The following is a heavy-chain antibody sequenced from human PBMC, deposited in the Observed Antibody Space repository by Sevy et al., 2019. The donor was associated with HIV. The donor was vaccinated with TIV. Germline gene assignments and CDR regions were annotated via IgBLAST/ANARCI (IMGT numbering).Heavy chain of an antibody. J-gene: IGHJ4*02. D-gene: IGHD2-2*01. CDR3: ARDGGCSSTSCLLYFDY. V-gene: IGHV3-21*01. CDR1: GFTFNSYT. CDR2: ITSGSTYI. Sequence: GGSLRLSCAASGFTFNSYTMNWVRQAPGKGLEWVSSITSGSTYIYYADSVKGRFTISRDNAKNPLYLQMNSLRAEDTAVYYCARDGGCSSTSCLLYFDYWGQGSLVTVSS.